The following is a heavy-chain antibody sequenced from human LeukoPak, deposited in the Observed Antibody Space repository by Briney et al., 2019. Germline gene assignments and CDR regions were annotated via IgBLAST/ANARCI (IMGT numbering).Heavy chain of an antibody. Sequence: GGSLRLSCAASGFTLSNSWMFWVRQPPGKGLKYVSEINNDGSRTSYADSVKGRFTISRDGAENTLFFQMNSLRAEDTDVYFCARGGVSGGFDYWGQGTLVTVSS. CDR3: ARGGVSGGFDY. D-gene: IGHD3-10*01. V-gene: IGHV3-74*01. CDR2: INNDGSRT. CDR1: GFTLSNSW. J-gene: IGHJ4*02.